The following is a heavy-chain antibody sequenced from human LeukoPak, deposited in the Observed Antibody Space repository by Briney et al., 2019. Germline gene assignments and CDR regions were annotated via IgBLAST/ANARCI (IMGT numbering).Heavy chain of an antibody. CDR1: GYTFTDYY. CDR3: ARDGAFDI. Sequence: ASVKVSCKASGYTFTDYYMHWVRQAPGQGLEWMGWINPNTGDTNYAQKFQGRVTMTRDTSITTAYMELSRLRSDDTAVYYCARDGAFDIWGQGTMVTVSS. V-gene: IGHV1-2*02. J-gene: IGHJ3*02. CDR2: INPNTGDT.